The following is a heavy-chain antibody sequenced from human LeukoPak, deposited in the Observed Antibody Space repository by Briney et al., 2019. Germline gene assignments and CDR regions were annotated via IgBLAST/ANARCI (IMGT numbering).Heavy chain of an antibody. CDR1: GFTFSSYA. CDR2: ISYDGSNK. CDR3: ARAGAAGGYFDY. J-gene: IGHJ4*02. Sequence: PGGSLRLSCAASGFTFSSYAMHWVRQAPGKGLEWVAVISYDGSNKYYADSVKGRFTISRDNSKNTLYLQMNSLRAEDTAVYYCARAGAAGGYFDYWGQGTLVTVS. D-gene: IGHD6-13*01. V-gene: IGHV3-30*01.